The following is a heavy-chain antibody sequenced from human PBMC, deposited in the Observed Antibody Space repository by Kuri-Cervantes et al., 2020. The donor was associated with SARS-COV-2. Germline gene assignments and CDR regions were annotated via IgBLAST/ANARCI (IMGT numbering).Heavy chain of an antibody. Sequence: GGSLRLSCAASGFTFSSHAMSWVRQAPGKGLEWVSAISGSGGSTYYADSVKGRFTISRDNSKNTLYLQMNSLRAEETAVYYCAKDLTFVVAAPAVIRATKALPITWGQGTLVTVSS. CDR3: AKDLTFVVAAPAVIRATKALPIT. D-gene: IGHD2-2*02. CDR2: ISGSGGST. J-gene: IGHJ5*02. CDR1: GFTFSSHA. V-gene: IGHV3-23*01.